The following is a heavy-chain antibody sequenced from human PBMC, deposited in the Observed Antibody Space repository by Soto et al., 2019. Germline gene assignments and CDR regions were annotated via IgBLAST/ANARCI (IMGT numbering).Heavy chain of an antibody. CDR2: INADNGNT. V-gene: IGHV1-18*01. CDR1: GYTFTSYA. D-gene: IGHD4-17*01. CDR3: ARDSGDYDHYYGMDV. J-gene: IGHJ6*02. Sequence: ASVKVSCKASGYTFTSYAMHLVRQAPGQGLEWMGWINADNGNTNYSQKLQGRVTMTTDTSTSTAYMELRSLRSDDTAVYYCARDSGDYDHYYGMDVWGQGTTVTVSS.